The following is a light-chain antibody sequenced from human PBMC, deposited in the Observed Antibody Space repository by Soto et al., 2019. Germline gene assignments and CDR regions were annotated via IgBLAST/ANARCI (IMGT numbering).Light chain of an antibody. J-gene: IGLJ1*01. V-gene: IGLV4-69*01. CDR2: LNSDGPH. CDR1: SGHSSYA. CDR3: QTWGTGIHV. Sequence: QSVLTQSPSASASLGASVRLTCTLTSGHSSYAIAWHQQQPEKGPRFLMKLNSDGPHSKGDGIPDRYSGSSSGAERYLTISSLQSEDEADYYCQTWGTGIHVFGTGTKLTVL.